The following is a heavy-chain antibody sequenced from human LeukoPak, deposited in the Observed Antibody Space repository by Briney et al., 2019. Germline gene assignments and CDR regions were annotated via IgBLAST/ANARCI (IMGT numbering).Heavy chain of an antibody. CDR3: ARVHPDGDPDFDY. J-gene: IGHJ4*02. CDR2: INAGNGNT. CDR1: GYTFTSYA. V-gene: IGHV1-3*01. D-gene: IGHD4-17*01. Sequence: APVKVSCKASGYTFTSYAMHWVRQAPGQRLEWMGWINAGNGNTKYSQKFQGRVTITRDTSASTAYMELSSLRSEDTAVYYCARVHPDGDPDFDYWGQGTLVTVSS.